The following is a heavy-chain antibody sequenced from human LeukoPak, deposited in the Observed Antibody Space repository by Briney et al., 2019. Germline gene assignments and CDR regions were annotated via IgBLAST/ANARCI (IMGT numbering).Heavy chain of an antibody. D-gene: IGHD1-26*01. J-gene: IGHJ4*02. Sequence: ASVKVSCKASGYTFTSYGISWVRQAPGQGLEWMGWISAYNGNTNYAQKLQGRVTMTTDTSTSTAYMELRSLRSDNTAVYYCARVLPIVGVLRFDYWGQGTLVTVSS. V-gene: IGHV1-18*01. CDR3: ARVLPIVGVLRFDY. CDR2: ISAYNGNT. CDR1: GYTFTSYG.